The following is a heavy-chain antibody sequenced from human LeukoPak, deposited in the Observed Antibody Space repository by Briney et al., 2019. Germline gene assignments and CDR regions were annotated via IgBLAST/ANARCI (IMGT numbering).Heavy chain of an antibody. CDR3: ARVIGVEKQLVDGSWFDP. D-gene: IGHD6-13*01. CDR1: GGPLSSGSYY. Sequence: SQTLSLTCTVSGGPLSSGSYYWSWIRQPAGKGLEWFGRIYTSGSTNYNPSHKSRVTISVDTSKNQFSLKLSSVTAADTAVYYCARVIGVEKQLVDGSWFDPWGQGTLVTVSS. J-gene: IGHJ5*02. CDR2: IYTSGST. V-gene: IGHV4-61*02.